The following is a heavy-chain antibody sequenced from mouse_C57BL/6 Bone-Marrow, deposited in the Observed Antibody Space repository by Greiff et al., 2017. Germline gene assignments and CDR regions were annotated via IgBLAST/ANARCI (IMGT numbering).Heavy chain of an antibody. D-gene: IGHD2-4*01. V-gene: IGHV5-6*01. Sequence: EVHLVESGGDLVKPGGSLKLSCAASGFTFSSYGMSWVRQTPDKRLEWVATISSGGSYTYYPDSVKGRFTISRDNAKNTLYLQMSSLKSEDTAMYYCARHGGLRPLDYWGQGTTHTVSS. CDR2: ISSGGSYT. J-gene: IGHJ2*01. CDR3: ARHGGLRPLDY. CDR1: GFTFSSYG.